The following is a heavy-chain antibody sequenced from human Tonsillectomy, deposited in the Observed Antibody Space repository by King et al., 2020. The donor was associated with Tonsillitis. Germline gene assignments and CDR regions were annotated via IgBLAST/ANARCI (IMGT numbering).Heavy chain of an antibody. CDR2: IKSKTDGGTL. CDR1: GFTFTNAW. CDR3: YYNYMGV. J-gene: IGHJ6*03. V-gene: IGHV3-15*07. Sequence: VQLVESWGGLVKPGESLRLSCAASGFTFTNAWMNWVRQAPGKGLEWVGRIKSKTDGGTLDYVEPGKGKFSISRDDSKNTLYLQMNSLKAEDTAVYYCYYNYMGVWGKGTTVTVSS.